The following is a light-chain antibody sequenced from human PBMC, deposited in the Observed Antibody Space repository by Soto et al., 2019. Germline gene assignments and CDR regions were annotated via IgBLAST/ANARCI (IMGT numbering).Light chain of an antibody. CDR1: QSVSSSH. J-gene: IGKJ4*01. V-gene: IGKV3-20*01. Sequence: DIVLTQSPGTLSLSPGVRATLSCRASQSVSSSHLAWYQQKPGQAPRLFIYGASSKATGIPDRFSGSGSRTDFTISISRHRPEDFAVYYVQQYGCSFSFGGGNEVEI. CDR2: GAS. CDR3: QQYGCSFS.